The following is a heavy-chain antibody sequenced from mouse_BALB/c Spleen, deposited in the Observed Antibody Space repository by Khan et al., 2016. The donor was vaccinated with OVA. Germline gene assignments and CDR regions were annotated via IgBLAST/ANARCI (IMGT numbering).Heavy chain of an antibody. V-gene: IGHV9-3-1*01. Sequence: QIQLVQSGPELKKPGETVKISCKASGYTFTNYGMNWVKQAPGKGLKWMGWINTYTGEPTYADDFKGRFAFSLETSAKTAYLQINILKNEDTATYFCARSASSWFFDVWGAGTTVTVSS. J-gene: IGHJ1*01. D-gene: IGHD6-1*01. CDR3: ARSASSWFFDV. CDR2: INTYTGEP. CDR1: GYTFTNYG.